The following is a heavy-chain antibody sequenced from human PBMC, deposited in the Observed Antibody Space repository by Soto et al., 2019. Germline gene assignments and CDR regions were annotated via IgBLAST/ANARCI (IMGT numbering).Heavy chain of an antibody. CDR3: ARDGNNWSFDY. V-gene: IGHV3-72*01. CDR1: GFTFTTAW. Sequence: GGSLRLSCAASGFTFTTAWINWVRQAPGKGLEWVGRIKNKSNRYITEFAASVKGRFTISRDDSKNSLYLQMNILETEDTAVYYCARDGNNWSFDYWGQGTQVTVSS. D-gene: IGHD1-1*01. J-gene: IGHJ4*02. CDR2: IKNKSNRYIT.